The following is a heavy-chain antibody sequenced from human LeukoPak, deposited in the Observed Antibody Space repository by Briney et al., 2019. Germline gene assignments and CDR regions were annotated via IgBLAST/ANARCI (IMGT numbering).Heavy chain of an antibody. Sequence: SETLSLTCAVYGGSFSGYYWSWIRQPPGKGLEWIGEINHSGSTNYNPSLKSRVTISVDTSKNQFSLKLSSVTAADTAVYYCARVYGSYSYYFDYWGQGTLVTVPS. V-gene: IGHV4-34*01. CDR3: ARVYGSYSYYFDY. CDR1: GGSFSGYY. J-gene: IGHJ4*02. CDR2: INHSGST. D-gene: IGHD1-26*01.